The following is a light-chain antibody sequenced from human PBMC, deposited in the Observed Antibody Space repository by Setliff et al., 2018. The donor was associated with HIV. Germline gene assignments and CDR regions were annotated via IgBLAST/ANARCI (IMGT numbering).Light chain of an antibody. Sequence: ALTQPASVCGSPGQSITISCTGTSNDVGGYNYVSWYQQDPGKAPKLMIYDVSNRPSGVSNRFSGSKSGNTASLTISGLLAEDEADYYCSSYTSSNTYVFGTGTKVTVL. CDR3: SSYTSSNTYV. V-gene: IGLV2-14*03. CDR2: DVS. CDR1: SNDVGGYNY. J-gene: IGLJ1*01.